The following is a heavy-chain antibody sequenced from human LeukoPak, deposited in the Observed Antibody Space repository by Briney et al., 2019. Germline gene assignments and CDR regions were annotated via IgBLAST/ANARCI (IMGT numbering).Heavy chain of an antibody. V-gene: IGHV4-59*01. CDR2: IYYSGST. CDR3: ARDYYDSSGYYHQYAFDI. CDR1: GGSISSCY. J-gene: IGHJ3*02. Sequence: SETLSLTCTVSGGSISSCYWSWIRQPPGKGLEWIGYIYYSGSTNYNPSLKSRVTISVDTSKNQFSLKLSSVTAADTAVYYCARDYYDSSGYYHQYAFDIWGQGTMATVSS. D-gene: IGHD3-22*01.